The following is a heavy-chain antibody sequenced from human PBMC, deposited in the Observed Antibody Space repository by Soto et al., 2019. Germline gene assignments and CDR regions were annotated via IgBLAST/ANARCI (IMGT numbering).Heavy chain of an antibody. CDR3: ARDSSIAANPSGFYYYYGMDV. CDR1: GGSVSSGSYY. CDR2: SGST. V-gene: IGHV4-61*01. D-gene: IGHD6-13*01. Sequence: SETLSLTCTVSGGSVSSGSYYWSWIRQPPGKGLEWIGYSGSTNYNPSLKSRLTISVDTSKNQFSLRLSSVTAADTAVYYCARDSSIAANPSGFYYYYGMDVWGQGTTVTVSS. J-gene: IGHJ6*02.